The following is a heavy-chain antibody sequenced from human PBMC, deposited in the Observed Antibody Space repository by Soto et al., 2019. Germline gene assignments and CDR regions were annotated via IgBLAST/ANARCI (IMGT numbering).Heavy chain of an antibody. CDR1: GYTFTSYG. D-gene: IGHD3-3*01. J-gene: IGHJ4*02. V-gene: IGHV1-58*02. CDR3: ARARTIFGVVSPFY. Sequence: SVKVSCKASGYTFTSYGISWVRQARGQRLEWIGWIVVGSGNTNYAQKFQERVTITRDMSTSTAYMELSSLRSEDTAVYYCARARTIFGVVSPFYWGQGTLVTVSS. CDR2: IVVGSGNT.